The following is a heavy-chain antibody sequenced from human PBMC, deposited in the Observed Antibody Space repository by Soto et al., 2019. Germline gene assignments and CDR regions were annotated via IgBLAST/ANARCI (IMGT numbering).Heavy chain of an antibody. J-gene: IGHJ6*03. CDR1: GYTFTSYD. CDR2: MNPSSGNT. D-gene: IGHD2-2*01. Sequence: ASVKVSCKASGYTFTSYDINWVRQATGQGLEWMGWMNPSSGNTGYAQKFQGRVTMTRNTSISTAYMELSSLRSEDTAVYYCARAGCSSTSCYYYYYYMDVWGKGTTVTVSS. CDR3: ARAGCSSTSCYYYYYYMDV. V-gene: IGHV1-8*01.